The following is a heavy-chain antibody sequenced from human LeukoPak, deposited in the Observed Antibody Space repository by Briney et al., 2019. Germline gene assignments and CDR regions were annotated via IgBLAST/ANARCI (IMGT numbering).Heavy chain of an antibody. V-gene: IGHV4-61*02. Sequence: SETLSLTCTVSGGSISGGSYYYSWIRQPAGKGLEWIGRIYTSGSTNYNPSLKSRVTISIDTSNNQLSLRLNSVTAADTAVYYCATHSRIMGSMGNIDSWGQGTLVTVSS. CDR2: IYTSGST. CDR3: ATHSRIMGSMGNIDS. D-gene: IGHD1-26*01. J-gene: IGHJ4*02. CDR1: GGSISGGSYY.